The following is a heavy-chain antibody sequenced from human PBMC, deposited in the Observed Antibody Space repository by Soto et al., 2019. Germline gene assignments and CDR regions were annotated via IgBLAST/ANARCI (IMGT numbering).Heavy chain of an antibody. D-gene: IGHD3-10*01. CDR3: ARGTIQGTYYYGSGSYRWFDP. Sequence: SETLSLTCAVYGGSFSGYYWSWIRQPPGKGLEWIGEINHSGSTNYNPSLKSRVTISADTSKNQFSLKLSSVTAADTAVYYCARGTIQGTYYYGSGSYRWFDPWGQGTLVTVSS. CDR1: GGSFSGYY. J-gene: IGHJ5*02. CDR2: INHSGST. V-gene: IGHV4-34*01.